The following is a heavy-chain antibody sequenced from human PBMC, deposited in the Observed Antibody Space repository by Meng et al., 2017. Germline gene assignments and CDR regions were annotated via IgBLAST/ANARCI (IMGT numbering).Heavy chain of an antibody. Sequence: RGGVCLLTAPFTLSPTWALYGRSFHGYYRPWIRQPPGRGLELIGEISHRGTTNDNPSLASRVNISLDTSKSQFSLKLTSVTGADTAVYFCARGVRSKIQQLIPGRPTYVDLWSQGNLVTVSS. CDR3: ARGVRSKIQQLIPGRPTYVDL. CDR2: ISHRGTT. J-gene: IGHJ4*02. CDR1: GRSFHGYY. D-gene: IGHD6-13*01. V-gene: IGHV4-34*01.